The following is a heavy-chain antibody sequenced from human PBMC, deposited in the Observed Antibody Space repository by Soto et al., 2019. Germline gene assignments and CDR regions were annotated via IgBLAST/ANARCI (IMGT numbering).Heavy chain of an antibody. V-gene: IGHV3-11*05. Sequence: GVLRLSCAASGFTFSDYYMSWIRQAPGKGLEWVSYISSSSSYTNYADSVKGRFTISRDNAKNSLYLQMNSLRAEDTAVYYCARDLPGYSGYDYVYYYYGMDVWCQGTTVTVSS. CDR1: GFTFSDYY. D-gene: IGHD5-12*01. CDR3: ARDLPGYSGYDYVYYYYGMDV. J-gene: IGHJ6*02. CDR2: ISSSSSYT.